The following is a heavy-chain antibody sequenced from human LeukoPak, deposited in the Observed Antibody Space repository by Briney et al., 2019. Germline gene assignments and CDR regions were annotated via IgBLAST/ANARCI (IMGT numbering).Heavy chain of an antibody. J-gene: IGHJ4*02. CDR1: GYRFTNYW. V-gene: IGHV5-51*01. CDR2: INPADGYA. D-gene: IGHD6-19*01. Sequence: GESLKISCKGSGYRFTNYWIGWVRQMPGKGLEWMGIINPADGYARCSPSCQGQVTISTDTSIFTAYLQWSSLKAADTAIYYCARPHDTGVGASGSGWSYFDFWGQGTLITVSS. CDR3: ARPHDTGVGASGSGWSYFDF.